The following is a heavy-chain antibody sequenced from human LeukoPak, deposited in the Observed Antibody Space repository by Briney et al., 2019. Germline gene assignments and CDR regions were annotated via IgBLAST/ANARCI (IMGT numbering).Heavy chain of an antibody. CDR3: ARDGVAGPSDAFDL. CDR2: IDPYSGGL. CDR1: GYTCTDYY. Sequence: ASVKVSCKASGYTCTDYYIHWVRQGPGQGLESMTYIDPYSGGLHFAQKFQGRVTMTTDTAIRTAYMELKWLKSDDTAVYYCARDGVAGPSDAFDLWGQGTMVTVSS. J-gene: IGHJ3*01. D-gene: IGHD6-19*01. V-gene: IGHV1-2*02.